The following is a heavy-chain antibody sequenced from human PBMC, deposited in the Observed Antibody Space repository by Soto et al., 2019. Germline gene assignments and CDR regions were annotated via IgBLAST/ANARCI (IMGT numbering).Heavy chain of an antibody. CDR3: AIGHNYDNRSYQYFDY. V-gene: IGHV3-11*06. CDR1: AFTFIDYY. Sequence: VVSLRRSCSSSAFTFIDYYMTLILQAPGKGLKWVSFISGSRNYTDYSDSVKGRFTVSRDNAKNSLYLEMNSLRVEDTSIYYCAIGHNYDNRSYQYFDYWGKANRVNVS. J-gene: IGHJ4*01. CDR2: ISGSRNYT. D-gene: IGHD3-16*01.